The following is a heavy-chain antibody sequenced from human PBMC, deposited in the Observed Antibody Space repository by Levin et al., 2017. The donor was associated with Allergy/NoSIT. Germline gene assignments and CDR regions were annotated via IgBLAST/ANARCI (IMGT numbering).Heavy chain of an antibody. CDR3: AKDLNYYDSSSGGAFDI. V-gene: IGHV3-30*18. CDR2: ISYDGSNK. D-gene: IGHD3-22*01. J-gene: IGHJ3*02. CDR1: GFTFSSYG. Sequence: GESLKISCAASGFTFSSYGMHWVRQAPGKGLEWVAVISYDGSNKYYADSVKGRFTISRDNSKNTLYLQMNSLRAEDTAVYYCAKDLNYYDSSSGGAFDIWGQGTMVTVSS.